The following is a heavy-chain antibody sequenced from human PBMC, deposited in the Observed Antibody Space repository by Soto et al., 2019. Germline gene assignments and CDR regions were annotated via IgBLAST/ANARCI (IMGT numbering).Heavy chain of an antibody. Sequence: GGSLRLSCAASGFTFSSYSMNWVRQAPGKGLEWVSSISSSSSYIYYADSVKGRFTISRDNAKNSLYLQMNSLRAEDTAVYYCARDPESATGTPMTDYWGQGTLVTVSS. V-gene: IGHV3-21*01. J-gene: IGHJ4*02. CDR1: GFTFSSYS. D-gene: IGHD1-1*01. CDR3: ARDPESATGTPMTDY. CDR2: ISSSSSYI.